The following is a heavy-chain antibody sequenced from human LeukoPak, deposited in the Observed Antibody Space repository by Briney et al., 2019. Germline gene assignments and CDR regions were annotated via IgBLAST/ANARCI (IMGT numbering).Heavy chain of an antibody. CDR3: ASGFASQYFDS. J-gene: IGHJ4*02. Sequence: ASVKVSCKVSGYNLIALSIHWVRQAPGKGLEWMGGFDPEDGETIYAQKFQGRVTMTADTSTDTAYMGLSSLTSEDTAVYYCASGFASQYFDSWGQGTLVTVSS. V-gene: IGHV1-24*01. CDR1: GYNLIALS. D-gene: IGHD3-3*01. CDR2: FDPEDGET.